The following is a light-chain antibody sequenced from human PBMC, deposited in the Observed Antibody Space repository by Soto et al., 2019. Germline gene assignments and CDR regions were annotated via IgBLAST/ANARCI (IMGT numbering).Light chain of an antibody. CDR1: QSVSSN. Sequence: EIVMTQSPATLSVSPGERATLSCRASQSVSSNLAWYQQKPGQTPRLLIYGASTRATGIPARFSGSGSGTEFTLTISSLQSVVFAVYYCQQYNNWPATFGQGT. V-gene: IGKV3-15*01. J-gene: IGKJ1*01. CDR3: QQYNNWPAT. CDR2: GAS.